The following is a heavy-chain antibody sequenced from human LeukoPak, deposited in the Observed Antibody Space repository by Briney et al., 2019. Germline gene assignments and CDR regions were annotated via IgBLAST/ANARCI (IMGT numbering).Heavy chain of an antibody. J-gene: IGHJ4*02. CDR2: IKSKTDGGTI. CDR1: GFTFSNAW. V-gene: IGHV3-15*01. Sequence: NPGGSLRLSCVASGFTFSNAWMRWVRQPPGKGPELVGRIKSKTDGGTIDYAAPVKGRFTISRDDSKNTLYLQMNSLKAEDTAVYYCTRVVAGTSLPNYWGQGTLVTVSS. D-gene: IGHD2-15*01. CDR3: TRVVAGTSLPNY.